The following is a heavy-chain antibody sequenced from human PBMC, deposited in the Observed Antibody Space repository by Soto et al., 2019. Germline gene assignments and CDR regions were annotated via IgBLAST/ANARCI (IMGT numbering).Heavy chain of an antibody. V-gene: IGHV4-59*01. CDR3: ARAHYYDSSGYFPFDY. J-gene: IGHJ4*02. CDR1: GGSISSYY. CDR2: IYYSGST. Sequence: LSLTCTVSGGSISSYYWSWIRQPPGKGLEWIGYIYYSGSTNYNPSLKSRVTISVDTSKNQFSLKLSSVTAADTAVYYCARAHYYDSSGYFPFDYWGQGTLVTVSS. D-gene: IGHD3-22*01.